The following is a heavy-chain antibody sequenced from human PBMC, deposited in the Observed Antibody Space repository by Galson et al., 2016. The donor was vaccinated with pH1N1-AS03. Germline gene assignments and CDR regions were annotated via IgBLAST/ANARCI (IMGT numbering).Heavy chain of an antibody. CDR1: GFTFNRHA. V-gene: IGHV3-30*18. CDR3: AKDLHFYDSYYLDY. J-gene: IGHJ4*02. CDR2: MSYDGSTK. Sequence: SLRLSCAASGFTFNRHAMHWVRQAPGKGLEWVAIMSYDGSTKYYTDSVRDRFTISRDNSKKTLYPHMSSLRAEDTAVYYCAKDLHFYDSYYLDYWGRGTLVIVSS. D-gene: IGHD2/OR15-2a*01.